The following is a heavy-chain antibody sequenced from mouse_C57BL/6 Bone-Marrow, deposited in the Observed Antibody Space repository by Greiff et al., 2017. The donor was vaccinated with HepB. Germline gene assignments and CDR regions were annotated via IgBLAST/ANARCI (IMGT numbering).Heavy chain of an antibody. V-gene: IGHV5-17*01. CDR3: ARERAPYGSSYDFDY. Sequence: EVQLVESGGGLVKPGGSLKLSCAASGFTFSDYGMHWVRQAPEKGLEWVAYISSGSSTIYYADTVKGRFTISRDNAKNTLFLQMTSLRSEDTAMYYCARERAPYGSSYDFDYWGQGTTLTVSS. CDR2: ISSGSSTI. J-gene: IGHJ2*01. D-gene: IGHD1-1*01. CDR1: GFTFSDYG.